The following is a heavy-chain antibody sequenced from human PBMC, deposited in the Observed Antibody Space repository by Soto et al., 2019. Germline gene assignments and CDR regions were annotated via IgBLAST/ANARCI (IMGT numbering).Heavy chain of an antibody. CDR2: ISSSSSYI. J-gene: IGHJ4*02. D-gene: IGHD6-19*01. CDR3: AGERSVAGTFFDY. Sequence: EVPLVESGGGLVKPGGSLRLSCAASGFTFSSYSMNWVRQAPGKGLEWVSSISSSSSYIYYADSVKGRFTISGDNAKNSLYLQMNSLRAEDTAVYYCAGERSVAGTFFDYWGQGTLVTVSS. V-gene: IGHV3-21*01. CDR1: GFTFSSYS.